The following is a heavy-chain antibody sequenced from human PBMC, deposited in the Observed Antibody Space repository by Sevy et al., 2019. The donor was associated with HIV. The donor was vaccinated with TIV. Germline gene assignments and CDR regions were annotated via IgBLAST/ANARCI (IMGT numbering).Heavy chain of an antibody. CDR2: INPNSGDT. J-gene: IGHJ4*02. V-gene: IGHV1-2*02. CDR1: GYTFTGQY. D-gene: IGHD5-18*01. CDR3: SRDLRLRGYSYGCFDY. Sequence: PSVKVSCKASGYTFTGQYIHWVRQAPGQGLEWMGWINPNSGDTNYAQEFQCRVTMTRDTSISTAYMELSGLKSDDTAVYYCSRDLRLRGYSYGCFDYWGQGTLVTVSS.